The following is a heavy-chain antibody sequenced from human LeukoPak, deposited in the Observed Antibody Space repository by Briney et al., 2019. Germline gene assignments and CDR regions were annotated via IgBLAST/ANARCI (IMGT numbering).Heavy chain of an antibody. Sequence: ASAMVSCKASGYTFTSYGITWVRQAPGQGLEWVAWISAYSGNTNYAHQKLQGRVTLTRDTSTSTAYMELRSLRSDDTAVFYCPRAPQECTSTSCPLGYWGQGTLVTVSS. CDR3: PRAPQECTSTSCPLGY. V-gene: IGHV1-18*01. CDR1: GYTFTSYG. J-gene: IGHJ4*02. D-gene: IGHD2-2*01. CDR2: ISAYSGNT.